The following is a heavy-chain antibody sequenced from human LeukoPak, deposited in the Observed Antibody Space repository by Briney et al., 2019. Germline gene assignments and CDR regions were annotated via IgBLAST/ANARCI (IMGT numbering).Heavy chain of an antibody. D-gene: IGHD3-10*01. Sequence: SETLSLTRAVYGGSFSGYYWSGIRQPPGKGLEWIGEINHSGSTNYNPSLKSRVTISVDTSKNQFSLKLSSVTAADTAVYYCARGGRLYGSGSQYLRYWGQGTLVTVSS. V-gene: IGHV4-34*01. CDR2: INHSGST. CDR3: ARGGRLYGSGSQYLRY. CDR1: GGSFSGYY. J-gene: IGHJ4*02.